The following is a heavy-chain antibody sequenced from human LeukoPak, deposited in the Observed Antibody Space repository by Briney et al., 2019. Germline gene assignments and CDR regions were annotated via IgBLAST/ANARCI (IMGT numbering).Heavy chain of an antibody. CDR2: ISGSGGST. CDR1: GFTVSSNY. D-gene: IGHD3-3*01. CDR3: AKDLPSITIFGVVPRNYYYYMDV. Sequence: GGSLRLSCAASGFTVSSNYMSWVRQAPGKGLEWVSAISGSGGSTYYADSVKGRFTISRDNSKNTLYLQMNSLRAEDTAVYYCAKDLPSITIFGVVPRNYYYYMDVWGKGTTVTVSS. V-gene: IGHV3-23*01. J-gene: IGHJ6*03.